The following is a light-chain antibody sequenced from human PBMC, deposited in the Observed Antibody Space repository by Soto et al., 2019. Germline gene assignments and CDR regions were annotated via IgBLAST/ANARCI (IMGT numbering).Light chain of an antibody. CDR2: EDN. CDR3: GAWDTSLSGGV. CDR1: SSNIGSDF. Sequence: QSVLTQPPSVSAAPGQKVTISCSGSSSNIGSDFVSWYRQLPGTAPKLLIYEDNKRPSGIPDRFSGSKSGTSATLGITGLQTGDEADYYCGAWDTSLSGGVFGGGTKVTVL. V-gene: IGLV1-51*02. J-gene: IGLJ2*01.